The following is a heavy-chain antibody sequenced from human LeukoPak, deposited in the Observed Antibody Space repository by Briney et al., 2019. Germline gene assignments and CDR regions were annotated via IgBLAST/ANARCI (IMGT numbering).Heavy chain of an antibody. D-gene: IGHD1-1*01. J-gene: IGHJ5*02. CDR2: IRSKADGGTT. Sequence: GGSLRLSCAASGFTFSDSYMTWIRQAPGKGLEWVGRIRSKADGGTTDYAAPVKGRFTISRDDSINTLYLQMNSLKTDDTAVYYCTTDYGHGTWGQGTLVTVSS. V-gene: IGHV3-15*01. CDR1: GFTFSDSY. CDR3: TTDYGHGT.